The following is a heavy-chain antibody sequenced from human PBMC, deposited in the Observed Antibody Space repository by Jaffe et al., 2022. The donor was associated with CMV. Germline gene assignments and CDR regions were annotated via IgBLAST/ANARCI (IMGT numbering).Heavy chain of an antibody. CDR2: ISGSGGRT. CDR1: GITFSSYA. CDR3: AKAHCSSISCYPEVY. Sequence: EVQLVESGGRLVQPGGSLRLSCAASGITFSSYAMSWVRQAPGKGLEWVSVISGSGGRTYYADSVKGRFTISRDNSKNTLYLQMNSLRAEDTAVYYCAKAHCSSISCYPEVYGGPGTLVTVSS. V-gene: IGHV3-23*04. J-gene: IGHJ4*02. D-gene: IGHD2-2*01.